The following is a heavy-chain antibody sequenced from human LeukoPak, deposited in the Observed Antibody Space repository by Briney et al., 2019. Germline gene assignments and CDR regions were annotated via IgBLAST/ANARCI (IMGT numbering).Heavy chain of an antibody. V-gene: IGHV3-7*03. Sequence: GGSLRLSCAASGFTFSSYWMSWVRQAPGKGLEWVANIKKDGSEKNYVDSVKGRFTISRDNSKNTLYLQMSSLRVEDTAVYYCAKDRGIISDYWGQGTLVTVSS. J-gene: IGHJ4*02. CDR3: AKDRGIISDY. CDR2: IKKDGSEK. CDR1: GFTFSSYW. D-gene: IGHD3-10*01.